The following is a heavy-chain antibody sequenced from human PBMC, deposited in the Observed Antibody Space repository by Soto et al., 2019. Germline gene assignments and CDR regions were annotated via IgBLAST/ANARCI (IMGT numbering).Heavy chain of an antibody. Sequence: ESGPTLLNPNGPLTLSCTVSGFSHSKARMGVSWIHQPPGKALERLAHICSNDEKSYSTSLKSRLTISKDTSKSQVVLTLTNMDPVDTATYYCARSEYYYGSGSYGYYYYYYMDVWGKGTTVTVSS. CDR3: ARSEYYYGSGSYGYYYYYYMDV. CDR1: GFSHSKARMG. J-gene: IGHJ6*03. CDR2: ICSNDEK. D-gene: IGHD3-10*01. V-gene: IGHV2-26*01.